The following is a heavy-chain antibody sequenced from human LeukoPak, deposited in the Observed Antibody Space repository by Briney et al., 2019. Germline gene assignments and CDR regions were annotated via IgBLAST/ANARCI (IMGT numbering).Heavy chain of an antibody. D-gene: IGHD4-23*01. V-gene: IGHV3-74*01. CDR1: RFNVNNYW. J-gene: IGHJ4*02. CDR3: VKDFGGNSDY. CDR2: INEDGRVT. Sequence: GGSLRLSCAASRFNVNNYWMHWVRQAPGKGLVWVSRINEDGRVTSYAGSVRGRFTISRDSVENTLHLQMNSLRAEDTAVYYCVKDFGGNSDYWGQGTLVTVTS.